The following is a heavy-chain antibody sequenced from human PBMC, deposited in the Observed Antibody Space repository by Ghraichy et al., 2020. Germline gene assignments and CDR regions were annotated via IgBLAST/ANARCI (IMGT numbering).Heavy chain of an antibody. Sequence: SETLSLTCNISGVSMSYYFWSWIRQPPGQGLEYIGYISYTGNTNYNTTLKSGLTISVDTSKKQFSLTLTSVTAADTALYYCVPFDSGGFDHWGQGTLVAVSS. J-gene: IGHJ4*02. CDR1: GVSMSYYF. CDR2: ISYTGNT. V-gene: IGHV4-59*01. CDR3: VPFDSGGFDH. D-gene: IGHD2-15*01.